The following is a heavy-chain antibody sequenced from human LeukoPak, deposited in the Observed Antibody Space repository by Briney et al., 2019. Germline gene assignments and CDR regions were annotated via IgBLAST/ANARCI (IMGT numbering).Heavy chain of an antibody. CDR2: ISFDGGNK. CDR3: AQDLGHGMDV. J-gene: IGHJ6*02. CDR1: EVTFSSFA. Sequence: PGRSLRLSCADSEVTFSSFAMHWVRQAAGKGLEWVAVISFDGGNKYYADSVKGRFTISRDNSKNTLYLQMSSLRADDTAVYYCAQDLGHGMDVWGQGTTVTVSS. V-gene: IGHV3-30*18.